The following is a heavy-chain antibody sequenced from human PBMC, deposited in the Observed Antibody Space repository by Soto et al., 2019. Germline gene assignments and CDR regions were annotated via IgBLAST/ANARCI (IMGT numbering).Heavy chain of an antibody. CDR3: SSHFTGVLVLGTSPPGGDNYGWDV. Sequence: QVQLVQSGAEVKKPGSSVKVPCKASGGTFSRYTFTWVRQAPGQGLEWMGRIIPILDIPNYAQNFQGRVTITADQSTSTAYMEVSSLTSDDTGVYYCSSHFTGVLVLGTSPPGGDNYGWDVWGQGTTVTVSS. CDR2: IIPILDIP. J-gene: IGHJ6*02. CDR1: GGTFSRYT. D-gene: IGHD2-8*02. V-gene: IGHV1-69*02.